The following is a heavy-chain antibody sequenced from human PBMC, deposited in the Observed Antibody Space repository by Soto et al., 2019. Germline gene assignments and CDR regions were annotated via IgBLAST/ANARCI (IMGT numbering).Heavy chain of an antibody. CDR1: GGSISSYY. Sequence: PSETLSLTCTLSGGSISSYYWGWIRQPPGKGLEWNGYIYYSGSTNNNPSLKSRVTISVDTSKTQNPLKLRLVSAADTAVYFYAGFCVPPRRIFGMFNSYMDVWGNGTLVTVSS. D-gene: IGHD3-3*02. V-gene: IGHV4-59*08. J-gene: IGHJ6*03. CDR3: AGFCVPPRRIFGMFNSYMDV. CDR2: IYYSGST.